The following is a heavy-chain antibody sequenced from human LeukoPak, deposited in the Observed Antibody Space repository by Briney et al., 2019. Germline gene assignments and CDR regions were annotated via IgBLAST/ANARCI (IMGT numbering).Heavy chain of an antibody. CDR2: ISYDGYDK. D-gene: IGHD6-13*01. Sequence: GGSLRLSCAAAGLTFSNYGMHWVRQAPGKGLEWVTLISYDGYDKSYADSVRGRFTISRDNSRNTLYLQMDSLRSEDTAVYYCARDFFPVVDSTWYEIGYWGQGTLVTVSS. V-gene: IGHV3-30*19. CDR3: ARDFFPVVDSTWYEIGY. J-gene: IGHJ4*02. CDR1: GLTFSNYG.